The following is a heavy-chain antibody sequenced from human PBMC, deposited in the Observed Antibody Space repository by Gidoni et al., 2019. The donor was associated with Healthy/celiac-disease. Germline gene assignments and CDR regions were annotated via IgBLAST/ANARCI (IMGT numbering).Heavy chain of an antibody. Sequence: QVQLQESGPGLVKPSQTLSLTCTVSGGSISSGDYYWSWIRQPPGKGLEWIGYIYYSGSTYYNPSLKSRVTISVDTSKNQFSLKLSSVTAADTAVYYCTSSSWYGLSAFDIWGQGTMVTVPS. CDR2: IYYSGST. J-gene: IGHJ3*02. CDR3: TSSSWYGLSAFDI. D-gene: IGHD6-13*01. CDR1: GGSISSGDYY. V-gene: IGHV4-30-4*01.